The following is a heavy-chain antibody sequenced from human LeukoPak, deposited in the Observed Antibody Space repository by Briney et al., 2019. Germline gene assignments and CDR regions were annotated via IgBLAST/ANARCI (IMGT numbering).Heavy chain of an antibody. V-gene: IGHV3-20*01. CDR2: INWNGGST. CDR1: GFTFDDYG. Sequence: GESLRLSCAASGFTFDDYGISWVRQAPGKGLEWVSRINWNGGSTGYADSVKGRFTISRDNAKNSLYLQMNSLSAEDTALYHCARNTPSGTYFFDYWGQGTLVTVSS. D-gene: IGHD1-26*01. J-gene: IGHJ4*02. CDR3: ARNTPSGTYFFDY.